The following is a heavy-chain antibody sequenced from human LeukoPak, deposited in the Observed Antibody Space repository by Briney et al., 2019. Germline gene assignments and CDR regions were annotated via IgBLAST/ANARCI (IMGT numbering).Heavy chain of an antibody. CDR1: GGSISSYY. J-gene: IGHJ4*02. V-gene: IGHV4-39*07. CDR2: IYYSGST. Sequence: SETLSLTCTVSGGSISSYYWGWIRQPPGKGLEWIGSIYYSGSTYYNPSLKSRVTISVDTSKNQFSLKLSSVTAADTAVYYCARTCSGGSCFDYWGQGTLVTVSS. D-gene: IGHD2-15*01. CDR3: ARTCSGGSCFDY.